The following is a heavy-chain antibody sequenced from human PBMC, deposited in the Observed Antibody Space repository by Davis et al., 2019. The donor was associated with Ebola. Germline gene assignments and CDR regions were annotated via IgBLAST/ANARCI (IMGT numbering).Heavy chain of an antibody. CDR2: IYPGDSDT. Sequence: GESLKISCKGSGYSFTSYWIGWVRQMPGKGLEWMGIIYPGDSDTRYSPSFQGQVTISADKSISTAYLQWSSLKASDTAMYYCARRAGLVTTETDYYYYMDVWGKGTTVTVSS. CDR3: ARRAGLVTTETDYYYYMDV. J-gene: IGHJ6*03. V-gene: IGHV5-51*01. CDR1: GYSFTSYW. D-gene: IGHD2-21*02.